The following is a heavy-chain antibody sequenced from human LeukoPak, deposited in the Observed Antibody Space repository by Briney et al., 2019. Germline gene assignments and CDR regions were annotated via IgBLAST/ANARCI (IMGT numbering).Heavy chain of an antibody. CDR2: ISSSGSTI. V-gene: IGHV3-11*04. CDR1: GFTFSDYY. J-gene: IGHJ4*02. Sequence: PGGSLRLSCAASGFTFSDYYMSWIRQAPGKGLEWVSYISSSGSTIYYADSVKGRFTISRDNAKKSLYLQMNSLRAEDTAVYYCARDWGAYYHFFDYWGQGTLVTVSS. D-gene: IGHD3-22*01. CDR3: ARDWGAYYHFFDY.